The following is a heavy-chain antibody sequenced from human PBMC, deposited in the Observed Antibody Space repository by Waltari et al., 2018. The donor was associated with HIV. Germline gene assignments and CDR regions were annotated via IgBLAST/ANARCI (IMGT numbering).Heavy chain of an antibody. J-gene: IGHJ4*02. V-gene: IGHV3-7*01. D-gene: IGHD6-13*01. CDR3: ARRGGRSSPLGY. CDR1: GFTFSSYW. Sequence: EVQLVESGGGLVQPGGSLRLSCAASGFTFSSYWMSWVRQAPGKGRGGVANIKQGGSEIYHVNSGKCRFTISRYNAKNALYLQMNSLRAEDTAVYFCARRGGRSSPLGYWGQGTLVTVSS. CDR2: IKQGGSEI.